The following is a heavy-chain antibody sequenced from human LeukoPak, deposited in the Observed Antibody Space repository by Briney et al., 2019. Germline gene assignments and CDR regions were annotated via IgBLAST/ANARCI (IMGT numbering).Heavy chain of an antibody. CDR2: IIPIFGTA. CDR1: GGTFSSYA. CDR3: ARVARDLTGRYYYGMDV. J-gene: IGHJ6*02. V-gene: IGHV1-69*13. D-gene: IGHD3-9*01. Sequence: SVKVSCKASGGTFSSYAISWVRQAPGQGLEWMGGIIPIFGTANYAQKFQGRVTITADEPTSTAYMELSSLRSEDTAVYYCARVARDLTGRYYYGMDVWGQGTTVTVSS.